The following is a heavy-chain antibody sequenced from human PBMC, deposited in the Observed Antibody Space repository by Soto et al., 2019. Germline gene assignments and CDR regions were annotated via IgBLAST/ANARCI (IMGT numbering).Heavy chain of an antibody. J-gene: IGHJ3*02. CDR2: IYYSGST. CDR3: ARQGRNAFDI. V-gene: IGHV4-39*01. CDR1: GGSISSSSYY. Sequence: SETLSLTCTVSGGSISSSSYYWGWIRQPPGKGLEWIGSIYYSGSTYYNPSLKSRVTISVDTSKNQLSLKLSSVTAADTAVYYCARQGRNAFDIWGQGTMVTVSS.